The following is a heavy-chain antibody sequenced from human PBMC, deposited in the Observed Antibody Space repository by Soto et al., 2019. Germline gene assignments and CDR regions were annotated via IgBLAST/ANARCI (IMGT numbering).Heavy chain of an antibody. J-gene: IGHJ4*02. CDR1: GVTFSNFA. D-gene: IGHD3-3*01. V-gene: IGHV3-23*01. CDR3: AKARGNDFWSGAEY. CDR2: VSGSGGNT. Sequence: VQLLESGGGLVRPGGSLRLSCAASGVTFSNFALTWVRQSPGRGLQWVAIVSGSGGNTYHADSVQGRFTISRDNSKNTLYLQMSSLRPEDTAVYYCAKARGNDFWSGAEYWGQGTLLTVSS.